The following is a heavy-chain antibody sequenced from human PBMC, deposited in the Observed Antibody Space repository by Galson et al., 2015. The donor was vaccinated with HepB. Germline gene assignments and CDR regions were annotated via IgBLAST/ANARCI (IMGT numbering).Heavy chain of an antibody. D-gene: IGHD3-22*01. J-gene: IGHJ4*02. CDR3: ARRDSSAWYFDL. V-gene: IGHV4-4*07. CDR2: IHSGGVT. Sequence: RQPAGKGLEWIGRIHSGGVTNYNPSLKSRVAMSVDASRNQISLKLSSVTAADTAIYFCARRDSSAWYFDLWGQGTRVTVSS.